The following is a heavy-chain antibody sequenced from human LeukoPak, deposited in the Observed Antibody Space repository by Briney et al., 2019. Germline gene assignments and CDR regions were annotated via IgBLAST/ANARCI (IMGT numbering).Heavy chain of an antibody. CDR2: INSDGSST. CDR3: ARKPLGSGYDY. D-gene: IGHD3-22*01. J-gene: IGHJ4*02. CDR1: GFTFSSYW. Sequence: GGSLRLSCAASGFTFSSYWMHWVRQAPGKGLVWVSRINSDGSSTSYADSVKGRFTISRDNAKNTLCLQMNSLRAEDTAVYYCARKPLGSGYDYWGQGTLVTVSS. V-gene: IGHV3-74*01.